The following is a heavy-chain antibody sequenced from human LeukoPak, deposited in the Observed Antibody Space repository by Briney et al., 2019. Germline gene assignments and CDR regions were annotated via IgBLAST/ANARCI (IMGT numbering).Heavy chain of an antibody. CDR3: ARGGYSYGLDS. CDR1: GGSISSSSYY. Sequence: KASETLSLTCTVSGGSISSSSYYWGWIRQPPGKGLEWIGEINHSGSTNYNPSLKSRVTISVDTSKNQFSLKLSSVTAADTAVYYCARGGYSYGLDSWGQGTLVTVSS. D-gene: IGHD5-18*01. CDR2: INHSGST. J-gene: IGHJ5*01. V-gene: IGHV4-39*07.